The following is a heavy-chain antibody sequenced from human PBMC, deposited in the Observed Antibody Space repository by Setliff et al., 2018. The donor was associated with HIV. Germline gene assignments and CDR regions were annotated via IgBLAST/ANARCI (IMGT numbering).Heavy chain of an antibody. CDR1: GGSISSGDYY. CDR3: ASSAGPVGATGV. Sequence: TLSLTCTVSGGSISSGDYYWSWIRQPPGKGLEWIGYIYYSGSTYYNPSLKSRVTISVDTSKNQFSLKLSSVTAADTAVYYCASSAGPVGATGVWGQGTLVTVSS. J-gene: IGHJ4*02. D-gene: IGHD1-26*01. CDR2: IYYSGST. V-gene: IGHV4-30-4*08.